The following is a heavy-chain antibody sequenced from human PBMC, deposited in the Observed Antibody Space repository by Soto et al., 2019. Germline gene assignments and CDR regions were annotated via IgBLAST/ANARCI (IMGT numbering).Heavy chain of an antibody. Sequence: ASVKVSCKASGYTFTSYAINWVRQATGQGLEWMGWMNPNSGNTGYAQKFQGRVTMTRNTSISTAYMELSSLRSEDTAVYYCARVGAFPTRHYYYYYGIDVRGQGTTVTGSS. D-gene: IGHD3-3*02. V-gene: IGHV1-8*02. CDR3: ARVGAFPTRHYYYYYGIDV. CDR1: GYTFTSYA. CDR2: MNPNSGNT. J-gene: IGHJ6*02.